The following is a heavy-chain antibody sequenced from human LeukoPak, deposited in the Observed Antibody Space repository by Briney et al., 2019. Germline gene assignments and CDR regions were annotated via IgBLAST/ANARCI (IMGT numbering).Heavy chain of an antibody. D-gene: IGHD3-10*01. CDR3: ARASSYYYGSGSWLLGAFDI. CDR1: GYTFTSYD. Sequence: ASVKVSCKASGYTFTSYDINWVRQATGQGLEWMGWMNPNSGNTGYAQKLQGRVTMTRNTSISTAYMELSSLRSEDTAVYYCARASSYYYGSGSWLLGAFDIWGQGTMVTVSS. V-gene: IGHV1-8*01. CDR2: MNPNSGNT. J-gene: IGHJ3*02.